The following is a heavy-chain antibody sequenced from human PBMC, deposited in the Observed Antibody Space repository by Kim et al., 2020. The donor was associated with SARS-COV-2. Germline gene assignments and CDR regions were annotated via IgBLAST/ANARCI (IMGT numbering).Heavy chain of an antibody. Sequence: SVKVSCKASGGTFSSYAISWVRQAPGQGLEWMGGIIPIFGTANYAQKFQGRVTITADESTSTAYMELSSLRSEDTAVYYCAREAVGDCSGGSCYSRRLYYYYYGMDVWGQGTTVTVSS. CDR1: GGTFSSYA. CDR2: IIPIFGTA. J-gene: IGHJ6*02. V-gene: IGHV1-69*13. CDR3: AREAVGDCSGGSCYSRRLYYYYYGMDV. D-gene: IGHD2-15*01.